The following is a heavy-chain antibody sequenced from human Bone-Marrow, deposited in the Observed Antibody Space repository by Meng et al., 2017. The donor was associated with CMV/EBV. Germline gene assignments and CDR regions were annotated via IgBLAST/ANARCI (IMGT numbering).Heavy chain of an antibody. CDR3: AKDRRFGGFIIYL. CDR1: GFTFSSYA. Sequence: GESLKISCAASGFTFSSYAMSWVRQAPGKGLEWVSAISGSGGSTYYADSVKGRFTISRDNSKNTLYLQMNSLRAEDTAVYYCAKDRRFGGFIIYLWGQGTLVTVSS. CDR2: ISGSGGST. D-gene: IGHD3-3*01. V-gene: IGHV3-23*01. J-gene: IGHJ4*02.